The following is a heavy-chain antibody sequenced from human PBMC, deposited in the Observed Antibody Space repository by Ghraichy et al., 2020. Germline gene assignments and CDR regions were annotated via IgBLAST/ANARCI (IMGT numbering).Heavy chain of an antibody. CDR2: INPYSGDT. V-gene: IGHV1-2*06. CDR3: ARAPYDYGRKLDY. D-gene: IGHD4-23*01. J-gene: IGHJ4*02. CDR1: GYTFTVYY. Sequence: ASVKVSCKTSGYTFTVYYIHWVRQAPGQGLEWMGRINPYSGDTKYAQRIQGRVTMTTDTSITTAYMELSNLHSDDTAMYYCARAPYDYGRKLDYWGQGSLVTAPS.